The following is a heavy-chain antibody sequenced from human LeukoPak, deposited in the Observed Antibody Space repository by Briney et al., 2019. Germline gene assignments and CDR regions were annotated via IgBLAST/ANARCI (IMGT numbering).Heavy chain of an antibody. CDR3: TTLGAFDS. CDR2: IKSKTFGGTT. J-gene: IGHJ4*02. CDR1: GFTFSNAW. V-gene: IGHV3-15*01. D-gene: IGHD3-16*01. Sequence: GGSLRLSCAASGFTFSNAWMSWVRQAPGKGLEWVGRIKSKTFGGTTDYAAPVKGRFTISRDDSKNTLYLHMNTLKTEDTAIYYCTTLGAFDSWGQGTLVTVSS.